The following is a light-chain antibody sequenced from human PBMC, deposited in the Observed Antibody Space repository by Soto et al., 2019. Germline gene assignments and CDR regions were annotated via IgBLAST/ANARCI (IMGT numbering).Light chain of an antibody. Sequence: QSALTQPASVSGSPGQSITISCSGTSSDVGGYKYVSWYQQHPGKAPKLMIYEVGNRPSGVSQRFSGSKSGNTASLTIFGLQAEDEADYYCSSYTSSSTQVFGGGTKVTVL. CDR2: EVG. CDR3: SSYTSSSTQV. V-gene: IGLV2-14*01. J-gene: IGLJ3*02. CDR1: SSDVGGYKY.